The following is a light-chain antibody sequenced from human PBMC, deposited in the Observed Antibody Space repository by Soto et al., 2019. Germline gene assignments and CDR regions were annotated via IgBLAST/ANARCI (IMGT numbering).Light chain of an antibody. V-gene: IGLV2-23*01. CDR2: EGS. J-gene: IGLJ2*01. Sequence: QSALTQPASVSGSPGQSITISCTGTSSDFGSYNLVSWYQQHPGKAPKLTIYEGSKRTSGVSNRFSGSKSANTASLTISGLQAEDEADYYCCSYVGSSTLLFGGGTKLTVL. CDR3: CSYVGSSTLL. CDR1: SSDFGSYNL.